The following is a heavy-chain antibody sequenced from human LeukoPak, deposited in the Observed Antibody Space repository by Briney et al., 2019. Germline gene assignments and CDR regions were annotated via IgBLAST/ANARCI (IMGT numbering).Heavy chain of an antibody. CDR3: AKDYSGSGSVHFEH. V-gene: IGHV1-18*01. Sequence: ASVKVSCKTSGYTFASYGITWVRQAPGQGLERMGWISGYNGNTNFAQRFQGRVSLTTHTSATTAYMELRSLTSDDTAVYYCAKDYSGSGSVHFEHWGQGTLVTVSS. CDR1: GYTFASYG. D-gene: IGHD3-10*01. J-gene: IGHJ4*02. CDR2: ISGYNGNT.